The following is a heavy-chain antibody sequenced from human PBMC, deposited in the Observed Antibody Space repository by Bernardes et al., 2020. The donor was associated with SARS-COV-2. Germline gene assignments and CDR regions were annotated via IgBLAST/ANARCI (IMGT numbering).Heavy chain of an antibody. CDR2: ISNSNTYI. D-gene: IGHD1-20*01. J-gene: IGHJ4*02. Sequence: GGSLRLSCIASGFTFSNYGMIWVRQAPGRGLEFVSSISNSNTYIYYADSVKGRFSISRDNAKNSLFVQMNSLRADDTAIYYCARRPITGTTGIDYWGQGTLVTVSS. CDR3: ARRPITGTTGIDY. V-gene: IGHV3-21*01. CDR1: GFTFSNYG.